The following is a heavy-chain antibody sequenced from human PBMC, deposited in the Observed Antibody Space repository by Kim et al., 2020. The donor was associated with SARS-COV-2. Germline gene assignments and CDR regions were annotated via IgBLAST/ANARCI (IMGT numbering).Heavy chain of an antibody. Sequence: SETLSLTCTLSGGSIRSSDFYWGWIRQTPGKGLEWFGRIYYSGSTYFNPALKSRITISIDTSMNRFALKLSSAVTTDTAIYYCVRFNFDPLGADLWGQGT. V-gene: IGHV4-39*01. CDR1: GGSIRSSDFY. J-gene: IGHJ5*02. CDR2: IYYSGST. CDR3: VRFNFDPLGADL.